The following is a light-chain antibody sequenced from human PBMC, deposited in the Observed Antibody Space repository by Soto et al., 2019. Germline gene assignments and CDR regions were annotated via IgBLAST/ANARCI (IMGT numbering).Light chain of an antibody. J-gene: IGLJ2*01. V-gene: IGLV6-57*04. Sequence: NFMLTQPHSVSESPGKTVTISCTRSSGSIASIYVQWYQQRPGSAPTTVIYEDNQRPSGVPDRFSGSIDSSSNSASLTISGLKTEDEADYYCQSYDSNNHVVFGGGTKVTVL. CDR2: EDN. CDR1: SGSIASIY. CDR3: QSYDSNNHVV.